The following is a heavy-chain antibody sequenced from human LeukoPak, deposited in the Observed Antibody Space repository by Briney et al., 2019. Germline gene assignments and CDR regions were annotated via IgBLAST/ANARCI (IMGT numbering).Heavy chain of an antibody. CDR3: ARDRHYFDSRGSYSDFDF. CDR1: GYTFRGNY. D-gene: IGHD3-22*01. J-gene: IGHJ4*02. Sequence: ASVKVSCKASGYTFRGNYMHWVRQAPRQGLQWMGWINPNSGATNYAQRFQGRVTMTSDASINTVYMEVTRLRSDDTAVYYCARDRHYFDSRGSYSDFDFWGQGTLVTVSS. V-gene: IGHV1-2*02. CDR2: INPNSGAT.